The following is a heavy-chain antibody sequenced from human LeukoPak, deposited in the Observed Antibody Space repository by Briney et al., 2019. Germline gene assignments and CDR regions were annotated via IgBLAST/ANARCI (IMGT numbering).Heavy chain of an antibody. D-gene: IGHD3-3*01. Sequence: GGSLSLSCAASGFTFSSYWMHWVRQAPGKGLVWVSRINSDGSITTYADSVRGRFTISRDNAKSTLYLQMNSLRAEDTAVYYGPSSTQIWNYADKWGQGTLVTVSS. CDR1: GFTFSSYW. CDR3: PSSTQIWNYADK. CDR2: INSDGSIT. J-gene: IGHJ4*02. V-gene: IGHV3-74*01.